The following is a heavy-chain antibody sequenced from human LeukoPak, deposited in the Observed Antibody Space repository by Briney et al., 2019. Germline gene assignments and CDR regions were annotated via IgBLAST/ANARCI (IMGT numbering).Heavy chain of an antibody. CDR2: ISTYNGNT. D-gene: IGHD3-22*01. CDR3: ARVFTPVVVITNGYFDY. CDR1: GYTFTSVG. Sequence: GASVKVSCKASGYTFTSVGIDWVRQAPGQGLEWMGWISTYNGNTNYAQNLQGRVTMTTDTSTSTACMELRSLRSDDTAVYYCARVFTPVVVITNGYFDYWGQGTLVTVSS. V-gene: IGHV1-18*01. J-gene: IGHJ4*02.